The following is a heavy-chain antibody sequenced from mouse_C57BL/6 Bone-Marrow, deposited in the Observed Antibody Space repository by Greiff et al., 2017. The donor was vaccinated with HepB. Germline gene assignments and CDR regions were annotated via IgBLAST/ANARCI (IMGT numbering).Heavy chain of an antibody. CDR3: ARDHYYCSSPWFAY. CDR1: GYTFTSYW. Sequence: VQLQQPGAELVMPGASVKLSCKASGYTFTSYWMHWVKQRPGQGLEWIGEIDPSDSYTNYNQKFKGKSTLTVDKSSSTAYMQLSSLTSEDSAGYYCARDHYYCSSPWFAYWGQGTLVTVSA. D-gene: IGHD1-1*01. CDR2: IDPSDSYT. J-gene: IGHJ3*01. V-gene: IGHV1-69*01.